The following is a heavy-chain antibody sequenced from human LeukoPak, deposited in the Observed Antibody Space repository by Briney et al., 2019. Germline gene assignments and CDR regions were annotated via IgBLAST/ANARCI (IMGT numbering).Heavy chain of an antibody. CDR3: ARHSSGWYRFDY. J-gene: IGHJ4*02. CDR1: GYYISSGHY. Sequence: SETLSLXCGVSGYYISSGHYWGWIRQPPGQGLEWIGSIYHSGSTYYNPSLKSQVSMSVDTSKNQFSLKLSSVTAADTAVYYCARHSSGWYRFDYWGQGTLVTVSS. V-gene: IGHV4-38-2*01. CDR2: IYHSGST. D-gene: IGHD6-19*01.